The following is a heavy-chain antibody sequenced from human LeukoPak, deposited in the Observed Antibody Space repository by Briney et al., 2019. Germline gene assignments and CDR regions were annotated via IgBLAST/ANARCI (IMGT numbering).Heavy chain of an antibody. D-gene: IGHD2-2*02. V-gene: IGHV1-69*01. Sequence: SVKVSCKASGGTFSSYAISWVRQAPGQGLEWMGGIIPIFGTANYAQKFQGRVTITADDSTTTAYMELSSLTSEDTAIYYCARLGHCRETNCYSDFYYMDVWGKGTTVIVSS. J-gene: IGHJ6*03. CDR1: GGTFSSYA. CDR3: ARLGHCRETNCYSDFYYMDV. CDR2: IIPIFGTA.